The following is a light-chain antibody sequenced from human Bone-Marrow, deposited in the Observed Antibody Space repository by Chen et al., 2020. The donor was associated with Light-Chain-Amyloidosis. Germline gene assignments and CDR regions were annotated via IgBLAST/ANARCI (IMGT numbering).Light chain of an antibody. Sequence: QSALTQPPSLSAAPGQNVTISCSGGTSNIGKNYVSWYQQLPGTAPKLLIYDSNKRPSGIPDRFSGTQFRTSAALGITGLQPGDEADYYCGTWDVSLSGRVFGGGTRLTVL. CDR3: GTWDVSLSGRV. J-gene: IGLJ3*02. V-gene: IGLV1-51*01. CDR2: DSN. CDR1: TSNIGKNY.